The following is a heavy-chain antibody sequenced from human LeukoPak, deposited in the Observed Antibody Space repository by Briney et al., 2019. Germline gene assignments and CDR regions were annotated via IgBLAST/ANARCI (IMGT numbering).Heavy chain of an antibody. CDR3: ARDGDIVATLKEIDY. CDR2: IIPIFGTA. V-gene: IGHV1-69*05. CDR1: GGTFSSYA. J-gene: IGHJ4*02. D-gene: IGHD5-12*01. Sequence: ASVKVSCKASGGTFSSYAISWVRQAPGQGLEWMGGIIPIFGTANYAQKLQGRVTMTTDTSTSTAYMELRSLRSDDTAVYYCARDGDIVATLKEIDYWGQGTLVTVSS.